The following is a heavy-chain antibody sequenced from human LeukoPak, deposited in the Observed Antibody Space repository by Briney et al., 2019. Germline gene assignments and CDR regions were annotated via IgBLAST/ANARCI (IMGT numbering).Heavy chain of an antibody. D-gene: IGHD3-3*02. CDR2: ISDSGGAI. V-gene: IGHV3-23*01. CDR3: ARMGSAAFTDY. J-gene: IGHJ4*02. CDR1: GFTFSTYA. Sequence: GGSLRLSCAASGFTFSTYALNWVRQAPGKGLEWVSAISDSGGAIFYADSVKGRFTMSRDNSKNSLFLQMNSLRAEDTVLYYCARMGSAAFTDYWGQGTLVTVSS.